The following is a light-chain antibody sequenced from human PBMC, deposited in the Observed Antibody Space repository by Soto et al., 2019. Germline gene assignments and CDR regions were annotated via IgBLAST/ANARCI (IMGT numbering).Light chain of an antibody. J-gene: IGKJ1*01. Sequence: DVQMTQSPSSLSASVGDTVTMSCRSSRSISTSVSWYQQKPGKSPTLLIYGASARQTGVPYKFSASGSGTDFTLTISGLQREDLATYYCQQTSSLPRTFGQGTTV. CDR2: GAS. CDR3: QQTSSLPRT. CDR1: RSISTS. V-gene: IGKV1-39*01.